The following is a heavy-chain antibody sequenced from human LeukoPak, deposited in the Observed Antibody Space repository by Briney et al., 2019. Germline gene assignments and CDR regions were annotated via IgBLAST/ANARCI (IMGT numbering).Heavy chain of an antibody. CDR2: ISSSSSTI. J-gene: IGHJ3*02. Sequence: GGSLRLSCAASGFTFSSYSMNWVRQAPGKGLEWVSYISSSSSTIYYADSVKGRFTISRDNAKNSLYLQMNSLRAEDTAVYYCARDMSAITIFGVAYTDDAFDIWGQGTMVTVSS. V-gene: IGHV3-48*01. D-gene: IGHD3-3*01. CDR1: GFTFSSYS. CDR3: ARDMSAITIFGVAYTDDAFDI.